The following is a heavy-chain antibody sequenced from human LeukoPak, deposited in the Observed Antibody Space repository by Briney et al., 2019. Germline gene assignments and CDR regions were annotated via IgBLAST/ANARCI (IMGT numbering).Heavy chain of an antibody. CDR3: ARGLQQLLVRLPFDY. D-gene: IGHD6-13*01. CDR2: MSYDGSTK. J-gene: IGHJ4*02. Sequence: GGSLRLSCAASGYTFSSYAMHWVRQTPGKGLEWVAVMSYDGSTKYYADSVKGRFTISRDSSKNTLYLQMNSLRAEDTAVYYCARGLQQLLVRLPFDYWGQGTLVTVSS. V-gene: IGHV3-30*04. CDR1: GYTFSSYA.